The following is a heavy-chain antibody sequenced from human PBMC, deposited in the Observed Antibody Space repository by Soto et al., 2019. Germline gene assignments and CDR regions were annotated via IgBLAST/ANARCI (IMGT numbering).Heavy chain of an antibody. J-gene: IGHJ5*02. CDR1: GYTFTSYG. D-gene: IGHD3-22*01. Sequence: ASVKVSCKASGYTFTSYGISWVRQAPGQGLEWMGWISAYNGNTNYAQKLQGRVTMTTDTSTSTAYMELRSLRSDDTAVYYCARDLEGYYYDSSGHPWFDPWGQGTLVTVSS. V-gene: IGHV1-18*01. CDR3: ARDLEGYYYDSSGHPWFDP. CDR2: ISAYNGNT.